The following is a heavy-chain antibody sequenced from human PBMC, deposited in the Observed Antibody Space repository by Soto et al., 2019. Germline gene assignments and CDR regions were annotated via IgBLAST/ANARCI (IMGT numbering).Heavy chain of an antibody. Sequence: GESLKISCKGSGYRFTSYWIGWVRQMPGKGLEWMAIIYPGDSDTRYSPSFQGQVAISADKSISTAYLQWSSLKASDTAMYYCARLLYGDGYPDSVLDYWGQGTLVTVSS. CDR2: IYPGDSDT. D-gene: IGHD5-12*01. J-gene: IGHJ4*02. CDR3: ARLLYGDGYPDSVLDY. V-gene: IGHV5-51*01. CDR1: GYRFTSYW.